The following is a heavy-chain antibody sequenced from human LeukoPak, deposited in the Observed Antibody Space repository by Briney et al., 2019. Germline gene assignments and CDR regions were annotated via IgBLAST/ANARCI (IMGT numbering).Heavy chain of an antibody. J-gene: IGHJ4*02. D-gene: IGHD3-22*01. CDR1: GGSISSSNYY. Sequence: PSETLSLTCTVSGGSISSSNYYWSWIRQPAGKGLEWIGRIYTSGSTNYNPSLKSRVTMSVDTSKNQFPLKLSSVTAADTAVYYCARRHDSSGYYFYWGQGTLVTVSS. V-gene: IGHV4-61*02. CDR2: IYTSGST. CDR3: ARRHDSSGYYFY.